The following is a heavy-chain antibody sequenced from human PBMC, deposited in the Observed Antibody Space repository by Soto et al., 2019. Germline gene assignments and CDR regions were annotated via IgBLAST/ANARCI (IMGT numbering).Heavy chain of an antibody. CDR2: ISGSGGST. CDR3: ARRGSDYYYYYMDV. J-gene: IGHJ6*03. V-gene: IGHV3-23*01. D-gene: IGHD3-10*01. CDR1: GFTFSSYA. Sequence: PGGSLRLSCAASGFTFSSYAMSWVRQAPGKGLEWVSAISGSGGSTYYADSVKGRFTISRDNSKNTLYLQMNSLRAEDTAVYYCARRGSDYYYYYMDVWGKGTTVTVSS.